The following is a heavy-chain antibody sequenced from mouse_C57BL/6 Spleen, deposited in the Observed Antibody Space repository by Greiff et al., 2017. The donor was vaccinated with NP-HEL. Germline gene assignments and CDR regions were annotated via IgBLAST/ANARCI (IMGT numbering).Heavy chain of an antibody. CDR3: ARELTGVAWFAY. J-gene: IGHJ3*01. V-gene: IGHV1-59*01. D-gene: IGHD4-1*01. Sequence: QVQLQQPGAELVRPGTSVKLSCKASGYTFTSYWMHWVKQRPGQGLEWIGVIDPSDSYTNYNQKFKGKATLTVDTSSSTAYMQLSSLTSEDSAVYYCARELTGVAWFAYWGQGTLVTVAA. CDR1: GYTFTSYW. CDR2: IDPSDSYT.